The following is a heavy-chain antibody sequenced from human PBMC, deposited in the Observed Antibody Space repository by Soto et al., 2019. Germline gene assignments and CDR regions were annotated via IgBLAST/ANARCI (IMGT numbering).Heavy chain of an antibody. J-gene: IGHJ4*02. Sequence: QVQLVQSGAEVKKPGSSVKVSCKASGDTFSTYGITWVRQAPGQGLEWVGGLIPILNTANYAQYLQGKVTITVDESANIAYMELISLRSEDTAVYYCARNRYYSDKNAYFKNLDYWGQGTLVTVSS. CDR3: ARNRYYSDKNAYFKNLDY. V-gene: IGHV1-69*01. CDR1: GDTFSTYG. CDR2: LIPILNTA. D-gene: IGHD3-22*01.